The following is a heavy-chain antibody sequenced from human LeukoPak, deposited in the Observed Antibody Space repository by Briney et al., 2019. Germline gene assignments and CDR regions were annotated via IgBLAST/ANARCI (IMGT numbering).Heavy chain of an antibody. CDR1: GFTVSSNY. CDR2: IYSGGTT. D-gene: IGHD6-13*01. CDR3: AKTYPGIAGYFDY. Sequence: GGSLRLSCAASGFTVSSNYMSWVRQAPGKGLEWVSVIYSGGTTYYADSVKGRFTISRDNSKNTLYLQMNSLRAEDTAVYYCAKTYPGIAGYFDYWGQGTLVTVSS. J-gene: IGHJ4*02. V-gene: IGHV3-53*01.